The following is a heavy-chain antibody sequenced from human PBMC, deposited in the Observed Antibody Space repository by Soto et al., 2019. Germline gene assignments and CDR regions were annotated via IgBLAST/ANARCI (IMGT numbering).Heavy chain of an antibody. CDR2: INPNNGGT. CDR3: ASDAVTGTAGLDF. V-gene: IGHV1-2*02. D-gene: IGHD6-19*01. CDR1: GYTFSGFY. J-gene: IGHJ4*02. Sequence: ASVEVSCKASGYTFSGFYMHWVRQAPGQGLEWMGWINPNNGGTKSAEKFQGRVTMTRDTSISTAYMELSRLTSDDTAVYYCASDAVTGTAGLDFWGQGTQVTVSS.